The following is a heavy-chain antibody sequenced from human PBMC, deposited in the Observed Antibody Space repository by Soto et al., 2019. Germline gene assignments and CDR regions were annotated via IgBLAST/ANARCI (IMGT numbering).Heavy chain of an antibody. Sequence: GGSLRLSCATSGFTFINYAMIWVRQAPGKGLEWVSAISGGGDRRFYADSVKGRFTVSRDNSKNTLYLQLSSLRADDTALYYCAQDTFSGFDPWFDPWGQGTLVTVSS. V-gene: IGHV3-23*01. D-gene: IGHD5-12*01. CDR3: AQDTFSGFDPWFDP. J-gene: IGHJ5*02. CDR1: GFTFINYA. CDR2: ISGGGDRR.